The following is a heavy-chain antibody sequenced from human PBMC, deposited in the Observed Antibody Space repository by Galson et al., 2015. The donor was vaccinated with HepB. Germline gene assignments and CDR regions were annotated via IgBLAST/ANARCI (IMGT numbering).Heavy chain of an antibody. V-gene: IGHV1-69*04. J-gene: IGHJ6*03. CDR2: IIPILGIA. CDR3: ARGLDYDSSGNYYYYYMDV. D-gene: IGHD3-22*01. Sequence: SVKVSCKASGGTFSSYAISWVRQAPGQGLEWMGRIIPILGIANYAQKFQGRVTITADKSTSTAYMELSSLRSEDTAVYYCARGLDYDSSGNYYYYYMDVWGKGTTVTVSS. CDR1: GGTFSSYA.